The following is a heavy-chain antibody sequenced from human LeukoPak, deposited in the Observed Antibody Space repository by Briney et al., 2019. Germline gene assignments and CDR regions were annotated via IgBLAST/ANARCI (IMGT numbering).Heavy chain of an antibody. CDR3: ARGAAGYSYG. CDR1: GFTFSSYA. J-gene: IGHJ4*02. V-gene: IGHV4-59*01. CDR2: IYYSGST. Sequence: GSLRLSCAASGFTFSSYAMSWIRQPPGKGLEWIGHIYYSGSTNYNPSLKSRVTISIDTSKNQFSLWLSSVTAADTAVYYCARGAAGYSYGWGQGTLVTVSS. D-gene: IGHD5-18*01.